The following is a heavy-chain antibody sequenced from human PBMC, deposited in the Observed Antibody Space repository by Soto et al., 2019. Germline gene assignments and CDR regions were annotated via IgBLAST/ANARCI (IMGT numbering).Heavy chain of an antibody. V-gene: IGHV1-2*02. CDR1: GYTFTGYY. CDR3: ARDMVYDSSDYLYMRPPNFDY. J-gene: IGHJ4*02. D-gene: IGHD3-22*01. CDR2: INPNSGGT. Sequence: QVQLVQSGAEVKKPGASVKVSCKASGYTFTGYYMHWVRQAPGQGLEWMGWINPNSGGTNYAQKFQGRVTMTRDTSISTAYMELSRLRSDDTAVYYCARDMVYDSSDYLYMRPPNFDYWGQGTLVTVSS.